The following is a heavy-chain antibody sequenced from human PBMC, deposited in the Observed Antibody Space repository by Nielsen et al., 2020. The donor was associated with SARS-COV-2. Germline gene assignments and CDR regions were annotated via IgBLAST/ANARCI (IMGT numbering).Heavy chain of an antibody. D-gene: IGHD2-2*01. Sequence: SGTLSLTCTVSGGSISSGGYYWSWIRQHPGKGLEWIGYIYYSGSTYYNPSLKSRVTISVDTSKNQFSLKLSSVTAADTAVYYCARDRPLGYCSSTSCRRYMDVWGKGTTVTVSS. CDR3: ARDRPLGYCSSTSCRRYMDV. J-gene: IGHJ6*03. CDR1: GGSISSGGYY. CDR2: IYYSGST. V-gene: IGHV4-31*03.